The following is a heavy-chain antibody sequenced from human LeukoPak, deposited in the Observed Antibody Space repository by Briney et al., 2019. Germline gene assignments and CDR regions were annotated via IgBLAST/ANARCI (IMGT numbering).Heavy chain of an antibody. CDR1: GITISNYY. CDR3: ARAAEYSRGWYLFDY. Sequence: PSETLSLTCSVSGITISNYYWTWVRQPAGKGLEWIGRIYTSGGTNYNPSLKTRVTMSVDTSKNQVSLKVSSVTAADTAMYCSARAAEYSRGWYLFDYWGQGILVTVSA. V-gene: IGHV4-4*07. J-gene: IGHJ4*02. D-gene: IGHD6-19*01. CDR2: IYTSGGT.